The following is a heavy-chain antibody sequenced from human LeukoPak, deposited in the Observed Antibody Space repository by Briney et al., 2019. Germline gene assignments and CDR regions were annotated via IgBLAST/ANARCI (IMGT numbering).Heavy chain of an antibody. CDR1: GYTFTSYG. D-gene: IGHD6-19*01. CDR3: ARVQYNSGWYNWFDP. CDR2: ISAYNGNT. Sequence: ASVNVSCKASGYTFTSYGISWVRQAPGQGLEWMGWISAYNGNTNYAQKLQGRVTMTTDTSTSTAYMELRSLRSDDTAVYYCARVQYNSGWYNWFDPWGQGTLVTVSS. J-gene: IGHJ5*02. V-gene: IGHV1-18*01.